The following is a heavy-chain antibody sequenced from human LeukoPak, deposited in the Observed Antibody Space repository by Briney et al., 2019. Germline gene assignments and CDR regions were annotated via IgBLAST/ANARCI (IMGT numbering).Heavy chain of an antibody. CDR3: ARGRLSYSSSSGFDY. Sequence: PSETLSLTCAVYGGSFSGYYWSWIRQPPGKGLEWIGEINHSGSTNYNPSLKSRVTISVDTSKNQFSLKLSSVTAADTAVYYCARGRLSYSSSSGFDYWGQGTLVTVSS. CDR2: INHSGST. V-gene: IGHV4-34*01. CDR1: GGSFSGYY. J-gene: IGHJ4*02. D-gene: IGHD6-13*01.